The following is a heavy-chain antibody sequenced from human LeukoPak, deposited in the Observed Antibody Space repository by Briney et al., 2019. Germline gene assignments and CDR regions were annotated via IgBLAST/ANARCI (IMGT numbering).Heavy chain of an antibody. D-gene: IGHD3-22*01. CDR3: ARGGYYYDSDGAFDI. J-gene: IGHJ3*02. CDR1: GGSISSGGYS. Sequence: LSLTCAVSGGSISSGGYSWSWIRQPPGKGLEWIGYIYYSGSTYYNPSLKSRVTISVDTSKNQFSLKLSSVTAADTAVYYCARGGYYYDSDGAFDIWGQGTMVTVSS. V-gene: IGHV4-30-4*07. CDR2: IYYSGST.